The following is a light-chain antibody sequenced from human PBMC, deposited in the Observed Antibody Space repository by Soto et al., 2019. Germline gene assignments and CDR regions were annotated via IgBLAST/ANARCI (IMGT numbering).Light chain of an antibody. J-gene: IGKJ5*01. V-gene: IGKV3-11*01. CDR3: QQRSNWPLT. CDR2: DAS. CDR1: QSVSSD. Sequence: EIMLTQSPATLSLTPGERATVFGRARQSVSSDFSWYQQKPGQAPNLLIYDASNRATGIPARFSGSGSGTDFTLTISSLEPEDFAVYYCQQRSNWPLTFGQGTRLEIK.